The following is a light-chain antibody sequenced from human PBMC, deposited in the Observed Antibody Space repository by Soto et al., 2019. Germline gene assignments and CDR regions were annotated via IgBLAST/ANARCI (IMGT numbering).Light chain of an antibody. J-gene: IGLJ2*01. CDR2: EDD. Sequence: NFILTQPHSVSESPGKTVTISCTGSGGSIASNYVQWFQQRPGSAPTTVIYEDDQRPSGVPDRFSGSIDSSSNSASLTISGLKTEDEADYYCQSSDIRNVVFGGGTKLTVL. CDR1: GGSIASNY. V-gene: IGLV6-57*02. CDR3: QSSDIRNVV.